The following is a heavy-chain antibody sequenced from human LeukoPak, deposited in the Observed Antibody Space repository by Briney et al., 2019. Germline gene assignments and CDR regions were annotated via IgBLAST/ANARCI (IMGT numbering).Heavy chain of an antibody. J-gene: IGHJ5*02. CDR3: ARGGYSSSWYLPPWFDP. Sequence: PGGSLRLSCAASGFTFSSYSMNWVRQAPGKGLEWVSSISSSSSYIYYADSVKGRFTISRDNAKNSLYLQMNRLRDEDTAVYYCARGGYSSSWYLPPWFDPWGQGTLVTVSS. V-gene: IGHV3-21*01. CDR2: ISSSSSYI. CDR1: GFTFSSYS. D-gene: IGHD6-13*01.